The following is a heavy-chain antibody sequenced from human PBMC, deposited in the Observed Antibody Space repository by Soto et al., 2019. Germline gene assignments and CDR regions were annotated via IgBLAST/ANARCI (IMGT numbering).Heavy chain of an antibody. J-gene: IGHJ5*02. V-gene: IGHV4-30-2*01. Sequence: SETLSLTCNMSGDSYSISTYSWSWIRQPPGKSLQWIGFIYQSGVTSYNPSLASRVSISLDRSNNQCSLKLKSVTAADTAVYFCAGMPYTSGLRFDPWGPGTLVTVS. CDR2: IYQSGVT. CDR3: AGMPYTSGLRFDP. CDR1: GDSYSISTYS. D-gene: IGHD6-19*01.